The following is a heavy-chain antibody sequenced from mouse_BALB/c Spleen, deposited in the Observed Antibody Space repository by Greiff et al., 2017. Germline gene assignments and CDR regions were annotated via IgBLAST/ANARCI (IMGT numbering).Heavy chain of an antibody. CDR2: ISTYYGDA. V-gene: IGHV1S137*01. D-gene: IGHD2-3*01. CDR3: ARSGDGYPFDY. CDR1: GYTFTDYA. J-gene: IGHJ2*01. Sequence: QVQLQQSGAELVRPGVSVKISCKGSGYTFTDYAMHWVKQSHAKSLEWIGVISTYYGDASYNQKFKGKATMTVDKSSSTAYMELARLTSEDSAIYYCARSGDGYPFDYWGQGTTLTVSS.